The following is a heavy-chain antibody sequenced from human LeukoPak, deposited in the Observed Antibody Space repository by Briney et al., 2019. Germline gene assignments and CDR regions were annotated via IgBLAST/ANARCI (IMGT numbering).Heavy chain of an antibody. CDR2: ISAYNGNT. D-gene: IGHD3-22*01. J-gene: IGHJ4*02. CDR3: ARPILYYYDSSGYYDY. Sequence: ASVEVSCKASGYTFTSYGISWVRQAPGQGLEWMGWISAYNGNTNYAQKLQGRVTMTTDTSTSTAYMELRSLRSDDTAVYYCARPILYYYDSSGYYDYWGQGTLVTVSS. CDR1: GYTFTSYG. V-gene: IGHV1-18*01.